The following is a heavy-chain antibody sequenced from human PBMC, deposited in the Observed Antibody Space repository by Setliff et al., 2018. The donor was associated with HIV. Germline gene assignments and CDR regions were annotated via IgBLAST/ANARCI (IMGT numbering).Heavy chain of an antibody. CDR2: IYYSGST. D-gene: IGHD5-12*01. J-gene: IGHJ4*02. Sequence: PSETLSLTCTVSGGSISSHYWTWIRQPPGKGLEWIGYIYYSGSTTYNPSLESRVTISIDTTTNQFSVTLSSVTAADTAMYYCARYTVGSMVDYWGPGTLVTV. CDR3: ARYTVGSMVDY. CDR1: GGSISSHY. V-gene: IGHV4-59*08.